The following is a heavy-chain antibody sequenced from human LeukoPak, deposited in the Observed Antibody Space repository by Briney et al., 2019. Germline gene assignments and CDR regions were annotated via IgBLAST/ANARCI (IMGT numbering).Heavy chain of an antibody. CDR2: IRYDGSNK. CDR1: GFTFSSYG. J-gene: IGHJ4*02. D-gene: IGHD3-22*01. CDR3: AKDQGGALVITPYFDY. V-gene: IGHV3-30*02. Sequence: PGGSLRLSCAASGFTFSSYGMHWVRQAPGKGLERVAFIRYDGSNKYYADSVKGRFTISRDNSKNTLYLQMNSLRAEDTAVYYCAKDQGGALVITPYFDYWGQGTLVTVSS.